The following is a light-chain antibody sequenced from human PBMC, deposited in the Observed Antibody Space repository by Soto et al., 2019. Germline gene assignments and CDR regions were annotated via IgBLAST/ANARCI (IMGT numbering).Light chain of an antibody. CDR2: DIF. Sequence: EIVLTQSPRTLSLSPGKRATLSCRASQSISRSLAWYQQKPGQAPRLLIYDIFTRATGIPARFSGSGSGTDFTLTISSLEPEDFAVYYCQHRSNWPIYTFGQGTKLEIK. CDR3: QHRSNWPIYT. V-gene: IGKV3-11*01. J-gene: IGKJ2*01. CDR1: QSISRS.